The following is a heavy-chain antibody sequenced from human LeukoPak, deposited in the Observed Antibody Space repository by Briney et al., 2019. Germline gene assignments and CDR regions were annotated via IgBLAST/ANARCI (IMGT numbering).Heavy chain of an antibody. D-gene: IGHD5-24*01. CDR3: AKDQSPRGDGYYFDY. J-gene: IGHJ4*02. CDR2: ISWDGGST. Sequence: GGSLRLSCAASGFTFDDYTMHWVRQAPGKGLEWVSLISWDGGSTYYADSVKGRFTISRDNSKNSLYLQMNSLRTEDTALYYCAKDQSPRGDGYYFDYWGQGTLVTVSS. CDR1: GFTFDDYT. V-gene: IGHV3-43*01.